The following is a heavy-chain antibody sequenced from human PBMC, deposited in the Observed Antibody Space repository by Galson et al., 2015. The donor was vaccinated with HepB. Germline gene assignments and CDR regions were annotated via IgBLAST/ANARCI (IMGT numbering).Heavy chain of an antibody. J-gene: IGHJ6*02. CDR3: ARGWPPDV. CDR2: IYSGDST. Sequence: LRLSCAVPGFTVSSNYMSWVRQAPGKGLEWVSVIYSGDSTYYADSVKGRFTISRDNSKNTLYLQMNSLRAEDTAVYYCARGWPPDVWGQGTTVTVSS. D-gene: IGHD6-13*01. CDR1: GFTVSSNY. V-gene: IGHV3-66*01.